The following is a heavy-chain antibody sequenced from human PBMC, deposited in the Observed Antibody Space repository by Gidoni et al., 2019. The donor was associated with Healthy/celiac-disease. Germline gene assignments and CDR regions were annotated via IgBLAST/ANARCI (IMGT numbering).Heavy chain of an antibody. J-gene: IGHJ3*02. CDR2: ISGSGGST. Sequence: EVQLLESGGGLVQPGGSLRISCEAPGSTFSRYARSWVHQAPRKGLEWVSAISGSGGSTYYADAVKGRFTISRDNSKNTLYLQMNSLRAEDTAVYYCAKDHLYYYDSSGNDAFDIWGQGTMVTVSS. D-gene: IGHD3-22*01. CDR1: GSTFSRYA. V-gene: IGHV3-23*01. CDR3: AKDHLYYYDSSGNDAFDI.